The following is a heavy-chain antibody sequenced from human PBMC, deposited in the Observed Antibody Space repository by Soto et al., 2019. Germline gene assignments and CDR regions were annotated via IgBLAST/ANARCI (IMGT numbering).Heavy chain of an antibody. CDR2: INAGNGNT. V-gene: IGHV1-3*01. Sequence: ASVKVSCKASGYTFTSYAMHWVRQAPGQRLEWMGWINAGNGNTKYSQKFQGRVTITRDTSASTAYMELSSLRSEDTAVYYCAREKLDIVATSPMCPQDYWGQGTLVTVSS. CDR3: AREKLDIVATSPMCPQDY. CDR1: GYTFTSYA. J-gene: IGHJ4*02. D-gene: IGHD5-12*01.